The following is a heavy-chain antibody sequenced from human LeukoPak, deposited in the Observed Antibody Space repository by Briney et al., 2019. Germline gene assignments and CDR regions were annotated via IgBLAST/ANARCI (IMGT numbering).Heavy chain of an antibody. CDR3: AKGPYYNILTGYRKGGAFDV. Sequence: GGSLRLSCAASGFTFSSYSMHWVRQAPGKGLEWVTFIRYDGSIKYYADSVKGRFTISRDSSKNTLYLQMNSLRAEDTAVYYCAKGPYYNILTGYRKGGAFDVWGRGTMVTVSS. J-gene: IGHJ3*01. CDR2: IRYDGSIK. CDR1: GFTFSSYS. D-gene: IGHD3-9*01. V-gene: IGHV3-30*02.